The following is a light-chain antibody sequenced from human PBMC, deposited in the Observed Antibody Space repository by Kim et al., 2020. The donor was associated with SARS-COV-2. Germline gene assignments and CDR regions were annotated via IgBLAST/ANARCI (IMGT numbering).Light chain of an antibody. CDR3: LQYNDYPLT. CDR2: AAA. Sequence: DIQMTQSPSSLSASLGDRVTITCPASQDISTWVVWFQQKPGKAPQCLIYAAATLQSGVPSRFSGSGSGTHFTLTISSLQPEDYATYYCLQYNDYPLTFGQGTRLEIK. V-gene: IGKV1D-16*01. J-gene: IGKJ5*01. CDR1: QDISTW.